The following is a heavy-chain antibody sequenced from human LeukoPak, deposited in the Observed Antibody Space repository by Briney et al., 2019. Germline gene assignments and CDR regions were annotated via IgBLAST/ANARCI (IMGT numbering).Heavy chain of an antibody. D-gene: IGHD6-19*01. CDR3: ASQWLVLAFGI. V-gene: IGHV3-74*01. CDR1: GFTFSSYW. J-gene: IGHJ3*02. Sequence: PGGSLRLSCAASGFTFSSYWMHWVRQAPGKGLVWVSRINSDGSSTSYADSVKGRFTISRDNAKNTLYPQMNSLRAEDTAVYYCASQWLVLAFGIWGQGTMVTVSS. CDR2: INSDGSST.